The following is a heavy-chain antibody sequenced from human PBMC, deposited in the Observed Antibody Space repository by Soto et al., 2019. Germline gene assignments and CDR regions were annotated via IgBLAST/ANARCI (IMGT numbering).Heavy chain of an antibody. CDR3: ARMQQLVRRGWFDP. Sequence: QVQLVQSGAEVKKPGSSVKVSCKASGGTFSSYAISWVRQAPGQGLEWMGGIIPIFGTANYAQKFQGRVTITADKATITAYMELSSVRSEDTAVYYCARMQQLVRRGWFDPWGQGTLVTVSS. V-gene: IGHV1-69*06. D-gene: IGHD6-13*01. CDR2: IIPIFGTA. CDR1: GGTFSSYA. J-gene: IGHJ5*02.